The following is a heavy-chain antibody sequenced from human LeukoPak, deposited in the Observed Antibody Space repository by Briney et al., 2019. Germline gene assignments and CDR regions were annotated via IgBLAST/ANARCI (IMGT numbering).Heavy chain of an antibody. D-gene: IGHD2-21*01. Sequence: GGSLRLSCAASGFTFSSHGMNWVRQAPGKGLEWVSGIGGSGGFITYYADSVRGRFTVSRDNSKNKLYLQMNSLRADDTAIYYCARDLWWLHYEDWGQGTLVTVSS. J-gene: IGHJ4*02. CDR2: IGGSGGFIT. CDR1: GFTFSSHG. CDR3: ARDLWWLHYED. V-gene: IGHV3-23*01.